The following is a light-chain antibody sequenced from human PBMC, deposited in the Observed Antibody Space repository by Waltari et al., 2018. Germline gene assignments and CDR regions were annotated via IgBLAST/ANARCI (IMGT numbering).Light chain of an antibody. V-gene: IGLV3-21*04. Sequence: SYVVTQPPSVSVAPGQTARITCGGNNIGTTRVHWYQQKPGQAPVVVIYYSRERPSGIPERFSGSNSGNTATLTISWVEVGDEADYHCQVLDSATDHVVFGGGTRLTVL. J-gene: IGLJ2*01. CDR3: QVLDSATDHVV. CDR2: YSR. CDR1: NIGTTR.